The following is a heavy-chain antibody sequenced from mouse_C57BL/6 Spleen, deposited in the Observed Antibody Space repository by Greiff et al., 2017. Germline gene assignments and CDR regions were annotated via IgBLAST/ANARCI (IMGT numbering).Heavy chain of an antibody. Sequence: EVQLQESGPGLVKPSQSLSLTCSVTGYSITSGYYWNWIRQFPGNKLEWMGYISYDGSNNYNPSLKNRISITRDTSKNQFFLKLNSVTTEDTATYYCASGIYDGSSFLYWYFDVWGTGTTVTVSS. CDR1: GYSITSGYY. D-gene: IGHD2-3*01. CDR3: ASGIYDGSSFLYWYFDV. V-gene: IGHV3-6*01. CDR2: ISYDGSN. J-gene: IGHJ1*03.